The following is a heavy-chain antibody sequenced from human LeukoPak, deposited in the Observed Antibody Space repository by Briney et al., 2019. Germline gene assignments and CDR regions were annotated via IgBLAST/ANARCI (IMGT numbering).Heavy chain of an antibody. D-gene: IGHD3-10*02. CDR1: GFTFNIAW. CDR3: AELGITMIGGV. J-gene: IGHJ6*04. CDR2: ITSDGST. Sequence: GGSLRLSCATFGFTFNIAWMHWVRQAPGKGLVWVSRITSDGSTTYAESVKGRFTISRDNAKNSLYLQMNSLRAEDTAVYYCAELGITMIGGVWGKGATVTISS. V-gene: IGHV3-74*03.